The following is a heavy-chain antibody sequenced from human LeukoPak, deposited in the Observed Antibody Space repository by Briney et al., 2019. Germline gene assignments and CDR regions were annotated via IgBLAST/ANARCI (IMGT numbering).Heavy chain of an antibody. D-gene: IGHD6-13*01. J-gene: IGHJ4*02. CDR1: GFILRNYA. Sequence: GGSLRLSCVASGFILRNYAMHWVRQAPGKGLEWVAVGSHDGRNKIYGDSVKGRFTISSDNSKNTVYLQMDNLRPEDTAVYYCAKDRDSSTWSFFDFWGQGTLVTVSS. CDR3: AKDRDSSTWSFFDF. V-gene: IGHV3-30*18. CDR2: GSHDGRNK.